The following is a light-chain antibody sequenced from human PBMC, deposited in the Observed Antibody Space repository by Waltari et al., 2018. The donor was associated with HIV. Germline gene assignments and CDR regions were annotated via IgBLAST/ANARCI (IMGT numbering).Light chain of an antibody. CDR3: QQYYSLPPT. J-gene: IGKJ4*01. CDR2: WAS. Sequence: DLIMTQSPDSLAVSLGERVTINCKSSRNILYNSDNKNYLAWYQQKAGQAPRVLISWASTRPVGVPSSIRTFGVPERFSGSGSGTNFSLTISSLQEDDVAVYYCQQYYSLPPTFGGGTRVESK. V-gene: IGKV4-1*01. CDR1: RNILYNSDNKNY.